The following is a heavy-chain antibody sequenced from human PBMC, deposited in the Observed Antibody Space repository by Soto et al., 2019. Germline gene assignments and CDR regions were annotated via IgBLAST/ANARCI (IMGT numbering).Heavy chain of an antibody. D-gene: IGHD5-12*01. Sequence: GGSLRLSCAASGFTFNSYAMSWVRQAPGKGLEWVSAISGSGGTTYYADSVKGRFTISRDNSQNTLYLQMNSLRAEDTAVYYCARTFNGYYSFDYCGQGTLVTVSS. V-gene: IGHV3-23*01. CDR1: GFTFNSYA. CDR2: ISGSGGTT. J-gene: IGHJ4*02. CDR3: ARTFNGYYSFDY.